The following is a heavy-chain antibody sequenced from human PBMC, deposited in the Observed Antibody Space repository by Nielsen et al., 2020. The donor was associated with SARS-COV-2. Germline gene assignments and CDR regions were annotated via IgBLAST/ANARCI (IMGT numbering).Heavy chain of an antibody. CDR3: ARSGDTAMFWDYYYYGMDV. D-gene: IGHD5-18*01. J-gene: IGHJ6*02. CDR2: INPKSGGT. Sequence: WVRQAPGQGLEWMGRINPKSGGTNYAQKFQGRVTMTRNTSISTAYMELSSLRSEDTAVYYCARSGDTAMFWDYYYYGMDVWGQGTTVTVSS. V-gene: IGHV1-2*06.